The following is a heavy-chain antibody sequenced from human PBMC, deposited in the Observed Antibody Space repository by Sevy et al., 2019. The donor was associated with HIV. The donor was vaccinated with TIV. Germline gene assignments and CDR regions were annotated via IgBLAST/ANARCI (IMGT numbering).Heavy chain of an antibody. J-gene: IGHJ4*02. CDR2: MCSGTSYT. D-gene: IGHD1-7*01. Sequence: GGSLRLSCAASGFTFSDYYMSWIRQAPGKGLEWVSYMCSGTSYTNYADSVKGRFTISRDNAKNSLYLQMNSLRAEDTAVYYCARDRRNYGGQYFDYWGQGTLVTVSS. V-gene: IGHV3-11*06. CDR1: GFTFSDYY. CDR3: ARDRRNYGGQYFDY.